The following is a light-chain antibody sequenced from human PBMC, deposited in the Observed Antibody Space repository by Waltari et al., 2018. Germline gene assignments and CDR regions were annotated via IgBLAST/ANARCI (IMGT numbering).Light chain of an antibody. CDR3: SSYTSTNTWM. CDR1: SRYVGCYNY. J-gene: IGLJ3*02. CDR2: DVN. Sequence: QSALTQPASVSGSPGQSIPISCTGTSRYVGCYNYVTRYQQHPGKAPKLMIFDVNKLPSGVSNRFSGAKSGNTASLTISGLQAEDEAEYHCSSYTSTNTWMFGGGTKLTVL. V-gene: IGLV2-14*03.